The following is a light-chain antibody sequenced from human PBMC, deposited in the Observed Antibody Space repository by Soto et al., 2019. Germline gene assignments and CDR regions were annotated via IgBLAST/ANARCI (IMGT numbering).Light chain of an antibody. CDR1: QSVSSY. CDR2: DAS. CDR3: QQRSNWPPWT. V-gene: IGKV3-11*01. J-gene: IGKJ1*01. Sequence: EIVMTQSPVTLSVSPGEIATLSCRASQSVSSYLAWYQQKPGQAPRLLIYDASNRATGIPARFSGSGSGTDFTLTISSLEPEDFAVYYCQQRSNWPPWTFGQGTKVDI.